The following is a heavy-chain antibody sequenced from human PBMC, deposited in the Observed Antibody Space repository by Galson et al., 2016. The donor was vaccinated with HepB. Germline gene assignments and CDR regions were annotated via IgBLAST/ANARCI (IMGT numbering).Heavy chain of an antibody. CDR2: ISVYNGNT. CDR3: ARERDRGRFVEGWRAGFDP. D-gene: IGHD3-3*01. V-gene: IGHV1-18*01. J-gene: IGHJ5*02. CDR1: GYTFSNYG. Sequence: SVKVSCKASGYTFSNYGISWVRQAPGQGLEWMGWISVYNGNTNYAQKIRGRVTLTTDTSPNTAYMELRSLRSDDTAVYYCARERDRGRFVEGWRAGFDPWGQGTLVTVS.